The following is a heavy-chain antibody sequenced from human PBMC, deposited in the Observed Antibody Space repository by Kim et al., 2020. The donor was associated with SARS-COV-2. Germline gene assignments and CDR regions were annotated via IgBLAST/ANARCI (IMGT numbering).Heavy chain of an antibody. CDR1: GFTFSSYS. CDR3: ARDKGHWASQTSPVSYYGMYV. CDR2: ISSSSSYI. J-gene: IGHJ6*02. Sequence: GGSLRLSCAASGFTFSSYSMNWVRQAPGKGLEWVSFISSSSSYIYYADSVQGRFTISRDNAKNSLCLQMNSLRAEDTAVYYCARDKGHWASQTSPVSYYGMYVCGQETKVTVS. V-gene: IGHV3-21*01. D-gene: IGHD3-16*01.